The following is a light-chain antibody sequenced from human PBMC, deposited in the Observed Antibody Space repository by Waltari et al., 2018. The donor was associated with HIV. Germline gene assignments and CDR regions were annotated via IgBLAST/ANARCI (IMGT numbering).Light chain of an antibody. CDR1: QSDNST. CDR2: GTS. V-gene: IGKV3-15*01. J-gene: IGKJ1*01. Sequence: DILITQSPAPLSVSPGERATLSCRASQSDNSTLSWYQQKPGQTPRLPTYGTSTSATDIPARFSGSGSGTEFTLTISSLQSEDFAVYYCDHYNNLRETFGQETKVEIK. CDR3: DHYNNLRET.